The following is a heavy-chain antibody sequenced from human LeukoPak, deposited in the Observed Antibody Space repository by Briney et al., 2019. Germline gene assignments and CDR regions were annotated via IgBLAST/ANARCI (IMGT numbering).Heavy chain of an antibody. CDR1: GGSISSGGYY. D-gene: IGHD3-9*01. CDR2: IYHSGST. J-gene: IGHJ4*02. Sequence: SQTLSLTCTVSGGSISSGGYYWSWIRQPPGKGLEWIGYIYHSGSTYYNPSLKSRVTISVDRSKNQFSLKLSSVTAADTAVYYCARADILTGFPINDYWGQGTLVTVSS. V-gene: IGHV4-30-2*01. CDR3: ARADILTGFPINDY.